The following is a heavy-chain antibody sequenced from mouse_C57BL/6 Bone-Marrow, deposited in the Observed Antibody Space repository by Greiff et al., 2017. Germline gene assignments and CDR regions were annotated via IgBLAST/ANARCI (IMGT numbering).Heavy chain of an antibody. D-gene: IGHD1-1*01. J-gene: IGHJ1*03. V-gene: IGHV1-64*01. CDR3: ARSLYYGSISWYFDV. CDR2: IHPNSGST. CDR1: GYTFTSYW. Sequence: QVHVKQPGAELVKPGASVKLSCKASGYTFTSYWMHWVKQRPGQGLEWIGMIHPNSGSTNYNEKFKSKATLTVDKSSSTAYMQLSSLTSEDSAVYYGARSLYYGSISWYFDVWGTGTTVTVSS.